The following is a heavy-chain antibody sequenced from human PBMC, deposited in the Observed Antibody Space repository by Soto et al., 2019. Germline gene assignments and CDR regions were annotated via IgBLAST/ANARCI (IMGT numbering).Heavy chain of an antibody. CDR3: ARVGSGSYNWRFYYYYMDV. D-gene: IGHD3-10*01. J-gene: IGHJ6*03. CDR1: GYTFTSYD. CDR2: MNPNSGNT. V-gene: IGHV1-8*01. Sequence: ASVKVSCKASGYTFTSYDINWVRQATGQRLEWMGWMNPNSGNTGYAQKFQGRVTMTRNTSISTAYMELSSLRSEDTAVYYCARVGSGSYNWRFYYYYMDVWGKGTTVTVSS.